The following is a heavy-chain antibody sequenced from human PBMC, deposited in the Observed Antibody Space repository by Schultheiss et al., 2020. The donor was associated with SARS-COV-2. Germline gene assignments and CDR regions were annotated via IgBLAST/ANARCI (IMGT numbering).Heavy chain of an antibody. CDR3: ARASTETLALPDDY. CDR1: DNSLSSSGYF. J-gene: IGHJ4*02. D-gene: IGHD4-17*01. Sequence: SETLSLTCDVSDNSLSSSGYFWGWVRQPPGKGLEWIGSINYSGTSYYNPSLKSRVTISIDTSKKNFSLKLRSVTDADTALYYCARASTETLALPDDYWGQGTLVTVSS. V-gene: IGHV4-39*07. CDR2: INYSGTS.